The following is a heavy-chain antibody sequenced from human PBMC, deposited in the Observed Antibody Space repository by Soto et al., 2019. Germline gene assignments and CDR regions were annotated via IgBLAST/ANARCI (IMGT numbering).Heavy chain of an antibody. CDR2: IYPGDSDT. Sequence: PGESLKISCKGSGYSFTSYWIGWVRQMPGKGLEWMGIIYPGDSDTRYSPSFQGQVTISADKSISTAYLQWSSLKASDTAMFYCAGALLVSETLTGLAAFEIWGQGTMVXVSS. J-gene: IGHJ3*02. D-gene: IGHD3-9*01. CDR1: GYSFTSYW. V-gene: IGHV5-51*01. CDR3: AGALLVSETLTGLAAFEI.